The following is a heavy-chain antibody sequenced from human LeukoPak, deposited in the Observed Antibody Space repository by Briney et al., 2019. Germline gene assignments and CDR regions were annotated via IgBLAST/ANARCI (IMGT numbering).Heavy chain of an antibody. Sequence: GGSLRLSCAASGFTLSSYAMSWVRQAPGKGLEWVSAISGSGGSTYYADSVKGRFTISRDNSKNTLYLQMNSLRAEDTAVYYCAKGRRITMVRGAVDYWGQGTLVTVSS. V-gene: IGHV3-23*01. CDR1: GFTLSSYA. D-gene: IGHD3-10*01. J-gene: IGHJ4*02. CDR3: AKGRRITMVRGAVDY. CDR2: ISGSGGST.